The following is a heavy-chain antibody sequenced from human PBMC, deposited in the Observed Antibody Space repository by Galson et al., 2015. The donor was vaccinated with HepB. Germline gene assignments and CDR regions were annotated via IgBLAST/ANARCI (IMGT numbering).Heavy chain of an antibody. J-gene: IGHJ4*02. V-gene: IGHV3-30*18. D-gene: IGHD3-22*01. CDR3: AKDPYYYDSSGYLGD. CDR1: GFTFSSCG. CDR2: ISYDGSKK. Sequence: SLRLSCAASGFTFSSCGMHWVRQAPGKGLEWVTLISYDGSKKYYVDSVKGRFTISRDNPKNTLYLQMNSLRAEDTAVYYCAKDPYYYDSSGYLGDWGQGTLVTVSS.